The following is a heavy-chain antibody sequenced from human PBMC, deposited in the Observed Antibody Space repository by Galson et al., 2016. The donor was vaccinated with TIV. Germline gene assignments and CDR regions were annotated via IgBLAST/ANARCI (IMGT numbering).Heavy chain of an antibody. D-gene: IGHD3-10*01. Sequence: SLRLSCAASGFTFSSYWMSWVRQAPGKGLEWVANIKQDGSEKYYVDSVKGRFTISRDNVKNSLYLQMSSLRPEDTAVYYCARGFRSYYFDYWGQGTLATVSS. CDR1: GFTFSSYW. J-gene: IGHJ4*02. V-gene: IGHV3-7*01. CDR2: IKQDGSEK. CDR3: ARGFRSYYFDY.